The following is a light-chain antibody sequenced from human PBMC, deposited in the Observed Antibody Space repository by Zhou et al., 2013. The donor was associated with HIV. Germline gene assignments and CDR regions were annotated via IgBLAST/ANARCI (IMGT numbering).Light chain of an antibody. CDR3: QQSYNIPRT. Sequence: EIVLTQSPGTLSLSPGERATLSCRASQSVGSDLAWYQQKPGQAPRLLIHGASIRATGVPARFSGSGSGTDFTLTISSLQPEDFATYYCQQSYNIPRTFGQGTKLEIK. V-gene: IGKV3-15*01. CDR2: GAS. CDR1: QSVGSD. J-gene: IGKJ2*01.